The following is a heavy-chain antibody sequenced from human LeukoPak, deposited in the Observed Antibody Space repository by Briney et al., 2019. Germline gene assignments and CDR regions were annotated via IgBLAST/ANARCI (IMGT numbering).Heavy chain of an antibody. J-gene: IGHJ4*02. Sequence: SETLSLTCTVSGGPIISYYWSWIRQPPGKGLEWIGYIHYSGSTNYSPSLKSRVTISVDTSKNQFSLRLSSVTAADTAVYYCARQYYYDGEIDYWGQGTLVTVPS. D-gene: IGHD3-22*01. CDR1: GGPIISYY. V-gene: IGHV4-59*08. CDR2: IHYSGST. CDR3: ARQYYYDGEIDY.